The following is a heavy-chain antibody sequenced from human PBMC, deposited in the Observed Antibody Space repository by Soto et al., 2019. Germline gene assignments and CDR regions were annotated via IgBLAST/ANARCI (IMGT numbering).Heavy chain of an antibody. Sequence: SETLSLTCAVSGGSISSGGYSWSWIRQPPEKGLEWIGYMYHSGSTYYNPSLKSRVTISIDRSKNQFSRKLGSVTAADTGVYYCARVPEYWGQGTLVTVSS. J-gene: IGHJ4*02. CDR2: MYHSGST. CDR1: GGSISSGGYS. CDR3: ARVPEY. D-gene: IGHD2-2*01. V-gene: IGHV4-30-2*01.